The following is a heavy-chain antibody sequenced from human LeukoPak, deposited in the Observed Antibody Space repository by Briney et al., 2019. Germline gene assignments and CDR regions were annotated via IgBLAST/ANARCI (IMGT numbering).Heavy chain of an antibody. Sequence: PSETLSLTCAVYGGSFSGYYWSWIRQPPGKGLEWIGEINHSGSTNYNPSLKSRVTISVDTPKNQFSLKLSSVTAADTAVYYCARPPYCGGDCYSGAFDIWGQGTMVTVSS. V-gene: IGHV4-34*01. CDR3: ARPPYCGGDCYSGAFDI. J-gene: IGHJ3*02. CDR2: INHSGST. D-gene: IGHD2-21*02. CDR1: GGSFSGYY.